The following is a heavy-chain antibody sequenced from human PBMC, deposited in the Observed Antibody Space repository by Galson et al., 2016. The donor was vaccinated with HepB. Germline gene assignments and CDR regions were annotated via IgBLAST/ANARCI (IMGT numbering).Heavy chain of an antibody. CDR3: ARMKNYYYGMDV. CDR2: IDWDEDK. J-gene: IGHJ6*02. V-gene: IGHV2-70*01. Sequence: PALVKPTQTLTLTCTFSGFSLSTSGMCASWIRQPPGKALEWLALIDWDEDKYYSTSLKTRLTISKDTSKNQVVLTMTNMDPVDIATYYCARMKNYYYGMDVWGQGTTVTVSS. CDR1: GFSLSTSGMC.